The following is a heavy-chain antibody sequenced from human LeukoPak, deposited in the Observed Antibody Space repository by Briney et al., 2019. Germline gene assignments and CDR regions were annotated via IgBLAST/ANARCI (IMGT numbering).Heavy chain of an antibody. J-gene: IGHJ5*02. CDR3: ASSSGSNWFDP. CDR2: ISGSASST. CDR1: GFTFSNYA. D-gene: IGHD6-19*01. V-gene: IGHV3-23*01. Sequence: PGGSLRLSCAASGFTFSNYAMSWVRQAPGKGLEWVSAISGSASSTYYADSVKGRFTISRDNAKNTLYLQMNSLRAEDTAVYYCASSSGSNWFDPWGQGTLVTVSS.